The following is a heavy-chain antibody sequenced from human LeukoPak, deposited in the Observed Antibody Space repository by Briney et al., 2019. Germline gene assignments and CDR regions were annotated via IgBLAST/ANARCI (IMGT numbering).Heavy chain of an antibody. CDR1: GFTFSSYE. V-gene: IGHV3-48*03. Sequence: GGSLRLYCAASGFTFSSYEMNWVRQAPGKGLEWVSYISSSGSTIYYADSVKGRFTISRDSAKNSVYLQMNSLRAEDTAVYYCARSWLAVAGPEYWGQGTLVTVSS. CDR2: ISSSGSTI. J-gene: IGHJ4*02. D-gene: IGHD6-19*01. CDR3: ARSWLAVAGPEY.